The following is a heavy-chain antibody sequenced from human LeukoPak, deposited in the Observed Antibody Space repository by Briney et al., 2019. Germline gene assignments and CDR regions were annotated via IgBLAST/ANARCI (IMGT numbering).Heavy chain of an antibody. Sequence: GGSLRLSCAASGFIFSDYYMDWVRQAPGKGLEWVSSISSSSSYIYYADSVKGRFTISRDNAKNSLYLQMNSLRAEDTAVYYCARTGAGTYFDYWGQGTLVTVSS. D-gene: IGHD6-19*01. CDR1: GFIFSDYY. CDR3: ARTGAGTYFDY. V-gene: IGHV3-21*01. CDR2: ISSSSSYI. J-gene: IGHJ4*02.